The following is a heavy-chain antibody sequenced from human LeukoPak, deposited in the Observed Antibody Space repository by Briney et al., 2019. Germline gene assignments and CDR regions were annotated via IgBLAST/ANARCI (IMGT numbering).Heavy chain of an antibody. CDR1: GFTFSSYG. Sequence: PGGSLRLSCAASGFTFSSYGMHWVRQAPGKGLEWVAFIRYDGSNKYYADSVKGRFTISRDNSKNTLYLQMNSLRAEDTAVYYCAKDAYFDWLFDYWGQGTLVTVSS. CDR3: AKDAYFDWLFDY. D-gene: IGHD3-9*01. J-gene: IGHJ4*02. CDR2: IRYDGSNK. V-gene: IGHV3-30*02.